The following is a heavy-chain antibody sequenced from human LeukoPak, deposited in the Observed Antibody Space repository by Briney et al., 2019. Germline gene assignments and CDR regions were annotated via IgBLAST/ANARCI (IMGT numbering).Heavy chain of an antibody. CDR1: GLTFSIYA. D-gene: IGHD6-19*01. CDR2: ISGSGGST. J-gene: IGHJ4*02. Sequence: GGSLRLSCAASGLTFSIYAMSWVRQAPGKGLEWVSAISGSGGSTYYADSVKGRFTISRDNSKNTLYLQMNSLRAEDTAVYYCANAPTVAERAHNYFDYWGQGTLVTVSS. CDR3: ANAPTVAERAHNYFDY. V-gene: IGHV3-23*01.